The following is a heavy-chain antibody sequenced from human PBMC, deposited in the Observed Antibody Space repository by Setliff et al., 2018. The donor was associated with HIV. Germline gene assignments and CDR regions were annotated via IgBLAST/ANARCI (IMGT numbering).Heavy chain of an antibody. Sequence: LSLNCAVYGGSFSGYFWSWIRQPPGKVLEWIGEINHSGSTNYNPSLKSRVAISVDTSKNQFSLKLSSVTAADTAVYYCARGRTYFDWLLYGDYWGQGTLVTVSS. CDR1: GGSFSGYF. CDR3: ARGRTYFDWLLYGDY. J-gene: IGHJ4*02. V-gene: IGHV4-34*01. D-gene: IGHD3-9*01. CDR2: INHSGST.